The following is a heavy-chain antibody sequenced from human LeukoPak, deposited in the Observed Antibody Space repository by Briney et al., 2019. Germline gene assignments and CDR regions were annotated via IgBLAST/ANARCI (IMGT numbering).Heavy chain of an antibody. D-gene: IGHD4-23*01. V-gene: IGHV3-23*01. J-gene: IGHJ4*02. CDR3: ARPRWPLED. Sequence: GGSLRLSCAASGFNFDIFAMTWVRQAPGKGLEWVSAIGSSGSTYYAESVKGRFTISRDNSKSTLYLEMNSLRDDDTAIYYCARPRWPLEDWGQGTLVIVSS. CDR2: IGSSGST. CDR1: GFNFDIFA.